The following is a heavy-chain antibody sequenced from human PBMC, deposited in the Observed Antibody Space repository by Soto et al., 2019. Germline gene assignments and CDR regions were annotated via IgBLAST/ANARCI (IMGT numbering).Heavy chain of an antibody. V-gene: IGHV1-8*01. CDR2: MNPNSGNT. J-gene: IGHJ6*02. CDR1: GYTFTSYD. Sequence: QVQLVQSGAEVKKPGASVKVSCKASGYTFTSYDINWVRQATGQGLEWMGWMNPNSGNTGYAQKFQGRVTMTRNTSISTAYMELSSLRSEDTAVYYCARGGYCSGGSCYGIYYYGMDVWGQGPTVTVSS. CDR3: ARGGYCSGGSCYGIYYYGMDV. D-gene: IGHD2-15*01.